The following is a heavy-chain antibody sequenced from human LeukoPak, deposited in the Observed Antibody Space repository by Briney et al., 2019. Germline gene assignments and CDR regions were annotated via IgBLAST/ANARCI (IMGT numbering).Heavy chain of an antibody. CDR1: GYTSTSYY. CDR2: INPSGGST. CDR3: ARVRSATDSGYAVFDY. D-gene: IGHD5-12*01. V-gene: IGHV1-46*01. Sequence: ASVKVSCKASGYTSTSYYMHWVRQAPGQGLEWMGIINPSGGSTSYAQKFQGRVTMTRDTSTSTVYMELSSLRSEDTAVYYCARVRSATDSGYAVFDYWGQGTLVTVSS. J-gene: IGHJ4*02.